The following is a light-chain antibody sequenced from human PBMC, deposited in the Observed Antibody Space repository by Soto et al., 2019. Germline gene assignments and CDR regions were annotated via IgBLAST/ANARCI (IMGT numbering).Light chain of an antibody. CDR2: GND. V-gene: IGLV1-40*01. Sequence: QSVLTQPPSVSGAPGQRVTISCTGSSSNIGAGFDVNWYQQLPGTAPKLLISGNDNRPSGVPDRFSGSKSGTSASLAITGLQAEYEADYFCQSYDSSLGASVFGTGTKVTVL. CDR3: QSYDSSLGASV. J-gene: IGLJ1*01. CDR1: SSNIGAGFD.